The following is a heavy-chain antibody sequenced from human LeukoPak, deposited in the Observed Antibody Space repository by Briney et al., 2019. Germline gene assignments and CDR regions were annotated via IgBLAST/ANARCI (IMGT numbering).Heavy chain of an antibody. V-gene: IGHV4-34*01. D-gene: IGHD2-21*02. J-gene: IGHJ5*02. CDR3: ARGEVVTAHNWFDP. CDR1: GGSFSGYY. CDR2: INHSGST. Sequence: SETLSLTCAVYGGSFSGYYWSWIRHPPGKGLEWIGEINHSGSTNYNPPLKSRVTISVDTSKNQFSLKLSSVTAADTAVYYCARGEVVTAHNWFDPWGQGTLVTVSS.